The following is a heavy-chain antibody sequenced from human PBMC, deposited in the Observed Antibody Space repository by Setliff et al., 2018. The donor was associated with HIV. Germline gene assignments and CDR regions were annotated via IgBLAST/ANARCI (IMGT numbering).Heavy chain of an antibody. D-gene: IGHD6-19*01. CDR3: ASGREAVAGALHFDY. CDR1: GGSISGYY. Sequence: SETLSLTCTVSGGSISGYYWSWIRQSPGKGLEWIGYIYTSGGTKYNPSLKSRVTISLDSSKNQFSLKLSSVTAADTAVYYCASGREAVAGALHFDYWGQGTLVTVSS. V-gene: IGHV4-4*08. CDR2: IYTSGGT. J-gene: IGHJ4*02.